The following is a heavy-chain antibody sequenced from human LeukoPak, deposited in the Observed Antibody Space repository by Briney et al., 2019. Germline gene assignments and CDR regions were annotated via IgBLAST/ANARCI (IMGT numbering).Heavy chain of an antibody. D-gene: IGHD3-10*01. Sequence: SETLSLTCSVSGGSISSHYWSWIRQPPGKGLEWIGYIYYTGSTNYNPSLKSRVTISVGTSKNQFSLKLSSVTAADTAVYYCARLGSADPIYWGQGTLVTVSS. CDR1: GGSISSHY. V-gene: IGHV4-59*11. J-gene: IGHJ4*02. CDR3: ARLGSADPIY. CDR2: IYYTGST.